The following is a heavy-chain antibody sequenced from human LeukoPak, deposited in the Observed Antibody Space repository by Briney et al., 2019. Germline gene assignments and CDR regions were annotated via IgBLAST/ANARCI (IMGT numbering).Heavy chain of an antibody. V-gene: IGHV1-18*01. CDR1: GYTFTSYG. D-gene: IGHD3-3*01. J-gene: IGHJ4*02. CDR3: ARDLSSYYDFWSGYFLLGD. Sequence: WASVKVSCKASGYTFTSYGISWVRQAPGQGLEWMGWISAYNGNTNYAQKLQGRVTMTTDTSTSTAYMELRSLRSDDTAVYYCARDLSSYYDFWSGYFLLGDWGQGTLVTVSS. CDR2: ISAYNGNT.